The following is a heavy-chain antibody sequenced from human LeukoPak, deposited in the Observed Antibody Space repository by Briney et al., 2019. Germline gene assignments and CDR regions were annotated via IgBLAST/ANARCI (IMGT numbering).Heavy chain of an antibody. CDR2: ISSSGEA. CDR1: GGSITTTSFS. J-gene: IGHJ4*02. D-gene: IGHD1-14*01. CDR3: AKFKPRTGFDY. V-gene: IGHV4-39*01. Sequence: SETLSLTCAVSGGSITTTSFSWAWIRQPPGQDLEWIATISSSGEAYYHPSLMSRLTISIDTSKNQFSLDLTSVTAADTGLFYCAKFKPRTGFDYWGQGILVIVSS.